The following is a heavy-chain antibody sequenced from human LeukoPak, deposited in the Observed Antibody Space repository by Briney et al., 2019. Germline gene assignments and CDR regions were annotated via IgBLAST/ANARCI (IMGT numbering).Heavy chain of an antibody. D-gene: IGHD1-14*01. CDR1: GGSISSGDYY. V-gene: IGHV4-30-4*01. CDR2: IYYSGRT. Sequence: SETLSLTCTVSGGSISSGDYYWNWIRQLPGKGLDWIGYIYYSGRTYYNPSLRSRVTISVDRSKNQFSLKLSSVTAADTAVYYCARDTRTQSGNPFDIWGEGTMVAVSS. J-gene: IGHJ3*02. CDR3: ARDTRTQSGNPFDI.